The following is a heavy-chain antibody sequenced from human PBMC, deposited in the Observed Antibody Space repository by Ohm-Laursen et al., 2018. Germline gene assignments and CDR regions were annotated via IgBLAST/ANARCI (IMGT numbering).Heavy chain of an antibody. CDR3: ARDPDSSARGFDS. V-gene: IGHV3-53*01. J-gene: IGHJ4*02. CDR1: GFTVSSHY. CDR2: INRNGAT. D-gene: IGHD4-11*01. Sequence: GSLRLSCAAPGFTVSSHYMGRVRQAPGKGLAWVAVINRNGATFYADSVKGRVTISRDNFKSTVYLQMNSLRAEDTTMYFCARDPDSSARGFDSWGQGTLVAVSS.